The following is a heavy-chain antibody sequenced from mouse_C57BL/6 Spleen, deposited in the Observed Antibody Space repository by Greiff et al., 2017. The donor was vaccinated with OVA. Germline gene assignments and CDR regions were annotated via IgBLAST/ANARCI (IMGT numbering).Heavy chain of an antibody. CDR1: GYSITSGYY. D-gene: IGHD1-1*01. CDR2: ISYDGSN. J-gene: IGHJ1*03. Sequence: ESGPGLVKPSQSLSLTCSVTGYSITSGYYWNWIRQFPGNKLEWMGYISYDGSNNYNPSLKNRISITRDTSKNQFFLKLNSVTTEDTATYYCARDDTTVVEGWYFDVWGTGTTVTVSS. V-gene: IGHV3-6*01. CDR3: ARDDTTVVEGWYFDV.